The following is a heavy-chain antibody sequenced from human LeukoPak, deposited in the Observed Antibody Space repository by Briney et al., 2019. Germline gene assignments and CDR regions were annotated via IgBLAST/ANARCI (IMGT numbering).Heavy chain of an antibody. Sequence: GGSLRLSCEASGFTFSHYEMNWVRQAPGKGLESVSYISSSGYTIYYADSVKGRFTISRDNAKNSLYLQMNSLRAEDTAVYYCAREDCSSTSCYDPSFSDYWGQGTLVTVSS. CDR3: AREDCSSTSCYDPSFSDY. CDR2: ISSSGYTI. J-gene: IGHJ4*02. CDR1: GFTFSHYE. V-gene: IGHV3-48*03. D-gene: IGHD2-2*01.